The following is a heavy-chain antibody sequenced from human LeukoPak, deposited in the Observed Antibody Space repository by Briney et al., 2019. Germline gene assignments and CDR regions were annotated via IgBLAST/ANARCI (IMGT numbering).Heavy chain of an antibody. CDR1: GGTFSSYT. Sequence: SVKVSCKASGGTFSSYTISWVRQAPGQGLEWMGRIIPILGIANYAQKFQGRVTITADKSTSTAYMELSSLRSEDTAVYYCARGRQGYSYGEDFDYWGQGTLVTVSS. V-gene: IGHV1-69*02. J-gene: IGHJ4*02. CDR3: ARGRQGYSYGEDFDY. D-gene: IGHD5-18*01. CDR2: IIPILGIA.